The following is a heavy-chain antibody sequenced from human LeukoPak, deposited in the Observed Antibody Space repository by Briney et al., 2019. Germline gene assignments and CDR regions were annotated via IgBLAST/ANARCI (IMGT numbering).Heavy chain of an antibody. V-gene: IGHV3-49*04. J-gene: IGHJ1*01. CDR2: IRGKDYGGTT. CDR3: SRDCSSDGCLQYFEH. D-gene: IGHD2-2*01. CDR1: GFTFGDHA. Sequence: GGSLRLSCSGSGFTFGDHAVSWVRQAPGMGLEWIGIIRGKDYGGTTEYAASVKGRFTISRENSKSIAYLEMSSLKTEDTAMYYCSRDCSSDGCLQYFEHWGQGTLVAVSS.